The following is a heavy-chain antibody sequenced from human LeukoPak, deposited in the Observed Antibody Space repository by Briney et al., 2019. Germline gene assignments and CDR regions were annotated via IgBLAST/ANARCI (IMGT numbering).Heavy chain of an antibody. Sequence: GGSLRLSCAASGFTFSSYAMNWVRQAPGKGLEWVSSISSSSSYIYYADSVKGRFTISRDNAKNSLYLQMNSLRAEDTAVYYCGRDPAPGYFDYWGQGTLVTVSS. J-gene: IGHJ4*02. V-gene: IGHV3-21*01. CDR3: GRDPAPGYFDY. CDR1: GFTFSSYA. D-gene: IGHD3-10*01. CDR2: ISSSSSYI.